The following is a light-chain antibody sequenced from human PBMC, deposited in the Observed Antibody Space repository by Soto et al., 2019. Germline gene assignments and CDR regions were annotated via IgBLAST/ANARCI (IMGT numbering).Light chain of an antibody. CDR2: DAS. Sequence: DIQMTQSPSTLSSFVGYIVTITCRSIQSISRWLAWYQQKPGKAPKLLIYDASTLESGGPSRFSGSGSGAEFTLTISSLQPDDFGSYYCQQYNNYPSTFGQGTKVDIK. J-gene: IGKJ1*01. CDR1: QSISRW. V-gene: IGKV1-5*01. CDR3: QQYNNYPST.